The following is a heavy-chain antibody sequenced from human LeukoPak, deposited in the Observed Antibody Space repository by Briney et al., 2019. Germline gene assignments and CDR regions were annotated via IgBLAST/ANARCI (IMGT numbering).Heavy chain of an antibody. Sequence: GGSLRLSCAASGFTFSDYYMTWIRQAPGKGLEWVAVISYDGSNKYYADSVKGRFTISRDNSKNTLYLQMNSLRAEDTAVYYCAKEKWLRSPFDYWGQGTLVTVSS. J-gene: IGHJ4*02. CDR2: ISYDGSNK. D-gene: IGHD5-12*01. V-gene: IGHV3-30*18. CDR3: AKEKWLRSPFDY. CDR1: GFTFSDYY.